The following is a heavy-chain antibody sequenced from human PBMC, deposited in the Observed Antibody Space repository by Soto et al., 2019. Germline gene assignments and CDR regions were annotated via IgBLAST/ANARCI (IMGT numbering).Heavy chain of an antibody. V-gene: IGHV1-18*01. CDR1: RSTCTSYG. D-gene: IGHD5-18*01. Sequence: QVQLVQSGAEVKEPGASVKVSCQASRSTCTSYGISWVRQAPGQGREWRGVINAYNGNRKYAQKLQGRVTMTTDTSTSTAYKELRSLRSDDTSVYYCARYQAMAQFDSWGQGTLVTVSS. J-gene: IGHJ4*02. CDR3: ARYQAMAQFDS. CDR2: INAYNGNR.